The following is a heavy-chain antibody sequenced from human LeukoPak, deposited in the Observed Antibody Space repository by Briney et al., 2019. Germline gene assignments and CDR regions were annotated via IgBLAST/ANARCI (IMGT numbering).Heavy chain of an antibody. V-gene: IGHV3-7*03. J-gene: IGHJ4*02. D-gene: IGHD2-15*01. CDR1: GFTFSSYW. Sequence: GGSLRLSCAASGFTFSSYWMSWVRQAPGKGLEWVANIKQDGSEKYYVDSVKGRFTISRDNAKNSLYLQMNSLRAEDTAVYYCGRVSESLVNGGVSWSFDNWGQGTLVTVSS. CDR3: GRVSESLVNGGVSWSFDN. CDR2: IKQDGSEK.